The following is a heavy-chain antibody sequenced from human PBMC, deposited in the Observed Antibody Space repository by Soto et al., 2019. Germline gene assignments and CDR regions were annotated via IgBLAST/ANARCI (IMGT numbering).Heavy chain of an antibody. CDR3: SRGSPRGDLHYYCGLDV. J-gene: IGHJ6*01. D-gene: IGHD3-10*01. CDR1: GGTFSRYA. V-gene: IGHV1-69*12. CDR2: IIPSFGTA. Sequence: QGQLVQSGAEVKKPVSSVKVSCKASGGTFSRYAISWVRQAPGQGLEWLGGIIPSFGTANYAPKFQGRVTITADESTSTGYMALRSLRSEDTAVYYCSRGSPRGDLHYYCGLDVWGQGPTVILSS.